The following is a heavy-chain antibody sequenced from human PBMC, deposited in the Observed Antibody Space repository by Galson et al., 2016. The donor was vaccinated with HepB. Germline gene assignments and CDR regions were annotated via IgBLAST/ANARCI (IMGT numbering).Heavy chain of an antibody. Sequence: SLRLSCAASGFIFSTYWMSWVRQAPGKGLEWVAVISFDGSNAYYGDSVKGRFTISRDNSKNTLSLQMNSLRAEDTAVYYCAKERGDCSGGTCRYHDAFDIWGQGTMVTVSS. CDR2: ISFDGSNA. V-gene: IGHV3-30*18. D-gene: IGHD2-15*01. CDR1: GFIFSTYW. CDR3: AKERGDCSGGTCRYHDAFDI. J-gene: IGHJ3*02.